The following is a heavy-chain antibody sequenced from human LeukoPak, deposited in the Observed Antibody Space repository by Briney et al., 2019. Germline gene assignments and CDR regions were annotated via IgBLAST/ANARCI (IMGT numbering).Heavy chain of an antibody. V-gene: IGHV4-4*07. D-gene: IGHD5-24*01. CDR3: ARGAGAGYNLQPFDY. CDR2: IYAGGST. Sequence: PSETLSLTCTVSGASIKTYYWTWIRQPAGKGLEWIGRIYAGGSTNYNPSLKSRVSISVDTSKNQFSLKLSSVTAADTAVYYCARGAGAGYNLQPFDYWGQGTLVTVSS. CDR1: GASIKTYY. J-gene: IGHJ4*02.